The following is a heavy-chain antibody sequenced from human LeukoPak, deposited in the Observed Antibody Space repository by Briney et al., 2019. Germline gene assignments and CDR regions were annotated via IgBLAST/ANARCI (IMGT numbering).Heavy chain of an antibody. J-gene: IGHJ4*02. CDR1: GFTFSSYW. V-gene: IGHV3-74*01. D-gene: IGHD6-19*01. Sequence: GGSLRLSCAASGFTFSSYWMHWVRQAPGKGLVWVSRINSDGSSTSYADSVKGRFTISRDNAKNTLYLQMNSLRAEDTAVYYCARSMRSGSYGEDYWGQGTLVTVSS. CDR2: INSDGSST. CDR3: ARSMRSGSYGEDY.